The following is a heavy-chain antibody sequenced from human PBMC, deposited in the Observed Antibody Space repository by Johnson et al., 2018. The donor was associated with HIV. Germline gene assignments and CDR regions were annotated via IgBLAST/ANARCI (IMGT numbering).Heavy chain of an antibody. CDR3: ITRTWLDAFDI. J-gene: IGHJ3*02. Sequence: VQLVESGGGLVKPGGSLRLSCAASGFTFSNAWMSWVRQAPGKGLEWVGRIKSKTDGGTTDYAAPVKGRFTISRDDSKNTLYLQMNSLKTEDTAVGVCITRTWLDAFDIWGQGTMVTVSS. CDR2: IKSKTDGGTT. CDR1: GFTFSNAW. D-gene: IGHD3-10*01. V-gene: IGHV3-15*01.